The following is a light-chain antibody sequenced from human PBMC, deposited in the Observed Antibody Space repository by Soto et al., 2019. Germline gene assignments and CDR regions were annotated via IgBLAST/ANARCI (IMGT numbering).Light chain of an antibody. Sequence: DIQMTQSPSTLSASVGDRVTITCRASQSIDSWLAWYQQKPGKAPKLLIYKTFNLKSGVPSRFSGSGSGTEFSLTISSLQPDDFATYYCQQYKSFSLTFGGGTRVEVK. CDR2: KTF. V-gene: IGKV1-5*03. J-gene: IGKJ4*01. CDR3: QQYKSFSLT. CDR1: QSIDSW.